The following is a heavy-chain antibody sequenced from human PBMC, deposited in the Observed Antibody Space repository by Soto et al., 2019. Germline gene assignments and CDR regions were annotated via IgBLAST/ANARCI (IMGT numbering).Heavy chain of an antibody. CDR3: ADWNSYGRGSDY. J-gene: IGHJ4*02. Sequence: QMQLVQPGPEVKKPGTSVKVSCKASGFTFTSSAVQWVRQARGQRLEWIGWIVVGSGNTNYAQKFQERVTVTRDMYTSTAYMELSSLRSEDTAVYYCADWNSYGRGSDYWGQGTLVTVSS. CDR2: IVVGSGNT. V-gene: IGHV1-58*01. CDR1: GFTFTSSA. D-gene: IGHD5-18*01.